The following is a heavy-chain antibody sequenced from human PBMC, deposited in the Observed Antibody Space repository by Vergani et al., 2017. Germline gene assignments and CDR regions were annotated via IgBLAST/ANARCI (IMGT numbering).Heavy chain of an antibody. CDR3: ARHSTVEWLVKLVEIDP. V-gene: IGHV4-39*01. CDR2: IYYSGST. CDR1: GASIRSSNYY. D-gene: IGHD6-19*01. J-gene: IGHJ5*02. Sequence: QLQLQESGPGLVKPSATLSLTCSVSGASIRSSNYYWGWIRQPPGKGLEWIASIYYSGSTYYNPSLKSRFTISVDTSKNQFSLKLSSVTAADTAVYFCARHSTVEWLVKLVEIDPLWQGVLVTVSS.